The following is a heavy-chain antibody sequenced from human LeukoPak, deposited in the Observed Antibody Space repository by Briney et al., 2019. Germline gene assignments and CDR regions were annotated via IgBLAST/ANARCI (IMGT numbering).Heavy chain of an antibody. V-gene: IGHV3-30*18. CDR2: ISYDGSNK. Sequence: GRSLRLSCAASGFTFSSYGMHWVRQAPGKGLEWVAVISYDGSNKYYADSVKGRFTISRDNSKNTLYLQMNSLRAEDTAVYYCAKDRRSSGWYPFFDCWGQGTLVTVSS. CDR1: GFTFSSYG. D-gene: IGHD6-19*01. J-gene: IGHJ4*02. CDR3: AKDRRSSGWYPFFDC.